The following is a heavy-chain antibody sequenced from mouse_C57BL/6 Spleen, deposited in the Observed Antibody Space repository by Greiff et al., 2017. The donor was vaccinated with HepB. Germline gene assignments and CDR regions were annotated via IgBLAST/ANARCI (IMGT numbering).Heavy chain of an antibody. Sequence: EVQLQQSGPELVKPGASVKIPCKASGYTFTDYNMDWVKQSHGKSLEWIGDINPNNGGTIYNQKFKGKATLTVDKSSSTAYMELRSLTSEDTAVYYCARTYYDYEDWYFDVWGTGTTVTVSS. D-gene: IGHD2-4*01. V-gene: IGHV1-18*01. CDR3: ARTYYDYEDWYFDV. CDR2: INPNNGGT. CDR1: GYTFTDYN. J-gene: IGHJ1*03.